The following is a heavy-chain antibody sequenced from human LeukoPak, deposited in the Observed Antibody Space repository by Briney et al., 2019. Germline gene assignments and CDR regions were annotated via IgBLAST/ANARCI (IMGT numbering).Heavy chain of an antibody. CDR1: GFTFSDYY. Sequence: GGSLRLSCAASGFTFSDYYMSWIRQAPGKGLEWVSYISKDGNSRNYADSVKGRFTISRDNAKNSLYLQMNSLRAEDTAVYYCARVMRSGSPFDYWGQGTLVTVSS. V-gene: IGHV3-11*01. D-gene: IGHD1-26*01. CDR2: ISKDGNSR. CDR3: ARVMRSGSPFDY. J-gene: IGHJ4*02.